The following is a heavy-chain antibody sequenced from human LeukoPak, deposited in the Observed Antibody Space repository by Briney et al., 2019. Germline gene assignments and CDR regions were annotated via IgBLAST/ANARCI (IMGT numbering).Heavy chain of an antibody. J-gene: IGHJ3*02. CDR2: INPSGGT. CDR3: AREGLSDYRASRSFDI. D-gene: IGHD4-11*01. CDR1: GYSFTNYY. Sequence: ASVKVSCKASGYSFTNYYMHRVRHVPGQGPEWMGLINPSGGTKYAQKFQDRVTMTRDTSTSTIYMELSSLRSDDRAVYYCAREGLSDYRASRSFDIWGQGTMVTVYS. V-gene: IGHV1-46*01.